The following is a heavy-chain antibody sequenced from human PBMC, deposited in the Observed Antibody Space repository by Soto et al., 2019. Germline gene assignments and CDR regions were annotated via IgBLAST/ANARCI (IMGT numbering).Heavy chain of an antibody. CDR1: GFVFSNFA. CDR3: AREMGGGYYETLDY. J-gene: IGHJ4*02. V-gene: IGHV3-30-3*01. Sequence: QVQLVESGGGVVQPGRSLRLSCAASGFVFSNFAMHWVRQAPGMGLESVAAISYDGSNKYYADSVKGRFTISRDNSRNTLYMEMNSLRVEDTAVYYCAREMGGGYYETLDYWGQGTLVTVSS. CDR2: ISYDGSNK. D-gene: IGHD2-15*01.